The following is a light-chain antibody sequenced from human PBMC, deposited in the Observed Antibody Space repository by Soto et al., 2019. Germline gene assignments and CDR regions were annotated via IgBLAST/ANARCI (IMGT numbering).Light chain of an antibody. CDR3: QQYSSYST. V-gene: IGKV1-5*01. CDR2: DAS. J-gene: IGKJ1*01. Sequence: DIQMTQSPYTLSASVGDRVTITCRASQGISTWLAWYQQKPGTAPKLLIYDASSLESGVPSRFSGSGSGTEFTLTISSLQPDDYATYYCQQYSSYSTFGQGTKVDIK. CDR1: QGISTW.